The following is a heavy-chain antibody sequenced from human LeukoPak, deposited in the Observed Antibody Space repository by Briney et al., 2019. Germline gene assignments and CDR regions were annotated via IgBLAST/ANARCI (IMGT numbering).Heavy chain of an antibody. V-gene: IGHV4-4*07. CDR2: IYTSGTT. D-gene: IGHD3-22*01. CDR3: AGDQTYYDTSGFSLYAFDI. J-gene: IGHJ3*02. CDR1: GGSISSYY. Sequence: PSETLSLTCSVSGGSISSYYWSWIRQPAGKGLEWIGRIYTSGTTNYNPSLKSRVTMSVDTSKNQFSLKLNSVTAADTAVYYCAGDQTYYDTSGFSLYAFDIWGQGTMVTVSS.